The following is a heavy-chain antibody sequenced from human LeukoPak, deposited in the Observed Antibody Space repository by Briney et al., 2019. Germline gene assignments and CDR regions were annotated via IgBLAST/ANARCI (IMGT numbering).Heavy chain of an antibody. CDR3: ARSAHGRRVVPAASRYYYYGMDV. J-gene: IGHJ6*04. V-gene: IGHV4-34*01. CDR1: GGSFSGYY. D-gene: IGHD2-2*01. CDR2: INHSGST. Sequence: SETLSLTCAVYGGSFSGYYWSWIRQPPGKGLEWIGEINHSGSTNYNPPLKSRVTISVDTSKNQFSLKLSSVTAADTAVYYCARSAHGRRVVPAASRYYYYGMDVWGKGTTVTVSS.